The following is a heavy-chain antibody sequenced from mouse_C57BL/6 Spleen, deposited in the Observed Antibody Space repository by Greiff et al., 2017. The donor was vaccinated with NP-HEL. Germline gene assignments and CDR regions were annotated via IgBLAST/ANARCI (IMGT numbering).Heavy chain of an antibody. CDR1: GYTFTDYY. J-gene: IGHJ4*01. Sequence: EVQLQQSGPVLVKPGASVKMSCKASGYTFTDYYMNWVKQSHGKSLEWIGVINPYNGGTSYNQKFKGKATLTVDKSSSTAYMELNSLTSEDSAVYYCARFTTVVATDYWGQGTSVTVSS. CDR3: ARFTTVVATDY. CDR2: INPYNGGT. D-gene: IGHD1-1*01. V-gene: IGHV1-19*01.